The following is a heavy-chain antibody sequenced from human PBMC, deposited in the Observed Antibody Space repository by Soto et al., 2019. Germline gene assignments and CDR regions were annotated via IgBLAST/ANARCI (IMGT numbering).Heavy chain of an antibody. CDR1: GYTFTGDY. D-gene: IGHD5-12*01. J-gene: IGHJ4*02. Sequence: ASVKVSCKASGYTFTGDYMHWVRQAPGQGLEWMGWINPNSGGTNYAQKFQGWVTMTRDTSISTAYMELSRLRSDDTAVYYCARGGYSGYSEILDYWGQGTLVTVSS. CDR2: INPNSGGT. V-gene: IGHV1-2*04. CDR3: ARGGYSGYSEILDY.